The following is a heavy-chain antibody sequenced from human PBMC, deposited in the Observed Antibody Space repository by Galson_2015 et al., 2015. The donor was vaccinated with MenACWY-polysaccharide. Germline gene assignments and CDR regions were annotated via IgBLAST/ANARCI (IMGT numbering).Heavy chain of an antibody. CDR3: ARASTYDSSRRGSDY. J-gene: IGHJ4*02. CDR1: GFTFSNYW. CDR2: IKQDGSEK. V-gene: IGHV3-7*03. D-gene: IGHD3-22*01. Sequence: SLRLSCAASGFTFSNYWMSWVRQAPGKGLEWVANIKQDGSEKYYVDSVKGRFTISRDNAKTSLYLQMNSLRAEDTAVYYCARASTYDSSRRGSDYWGQGTLVTVSS.